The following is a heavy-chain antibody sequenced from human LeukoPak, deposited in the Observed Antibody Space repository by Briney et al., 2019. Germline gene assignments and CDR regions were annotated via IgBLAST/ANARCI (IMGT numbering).Heavy chain of an antibody. Sequence: GGSLRLSCAASGFTFSTYWMSWIRQAPGKGLKWVSTISNSGDRTLYADSVKGRFLISRDNSKNSQFLQMYNLRAEDTAVYFCAKVAGKDGFKDYHDFLGQGTLVTVSS. CDR2: ISNSGDRT. CDR3: AKVAGKDGFKDYHDF. D-gene: IGHD5-24*01. CDR1: GFTFSTYW. J-gene: IGHJ4*02. V-gene: IGHV3-23*01.